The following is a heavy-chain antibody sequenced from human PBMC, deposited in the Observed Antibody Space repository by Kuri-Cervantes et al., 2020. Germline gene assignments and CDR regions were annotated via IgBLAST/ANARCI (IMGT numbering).Heavy chain of an antibody. Sequence: GESLKISCAASGFTFSRYAMSWVRQAPGKGLEWVSGIDNSGDSTYYADSVKGRFTISRDNSKNRLYLQLNSLRAEDTAVYYCAKETMNGDFDYWGQGTLVTVSS. CDR1: GFTFSRYA. D-gene: IGHD3-22*01. J-gene: IGHJ4*02. V-gene: IGHV3-23*01. CDR2: IDNSGDST. CDR3: AKETMNGDFDY.